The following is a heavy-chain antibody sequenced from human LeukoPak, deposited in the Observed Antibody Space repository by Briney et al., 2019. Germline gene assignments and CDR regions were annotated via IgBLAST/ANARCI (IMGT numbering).Heavy chain of an antibody. CDR1: GGTFSSYA. D-gene: IGHD2-15*01. Sequence: SVKVSCKASGGTFSSYAISWVRQAPGQGLEWMGGIIPIFGTANYAQKFQGRVTITADASTSTAYMELSSLRSEDTAVYYCARDCSGGSCYSNNWFDPWGQGTLVTVSS. V-gene: IGHV1-69*13. J-gene: IGHJ5*02. CDR3: ARDCSGGSCYSNNWFDP. CDR2: IIPIFGTA.